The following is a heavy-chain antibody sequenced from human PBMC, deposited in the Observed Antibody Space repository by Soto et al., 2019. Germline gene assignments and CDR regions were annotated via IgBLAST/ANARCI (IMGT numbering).Heavy chain of an antibody. J-gene: IGHJ4*02. CDR2: ISPDGSDV. CDR1: GFPFTNYL. V-gene: IGHV3-74*01. D-gene: IGHD2-8*02. Sequence: SLRLSCAASGFPFTNYLMNWVRQTPGQGLMLVSRISPDGSDVGYADSVEGRFTVSRDNAKNTLYLQMHSLRAEDTAMYYCACWGHIVPVAPSDFDRWGQGTLVTVSS. CDR3: ACWGHIVPVAPSDFDR.